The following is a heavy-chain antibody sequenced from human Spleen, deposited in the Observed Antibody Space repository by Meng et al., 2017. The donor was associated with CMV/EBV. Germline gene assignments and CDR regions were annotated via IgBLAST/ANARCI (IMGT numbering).Heavy chain of an antibody. D-gene: IGHD2-15*01. J-gene: IGHJ4*02. CDR3: ARGGYLGNYGSFEF. Sequence: AFVSSGIYYWRLIRQPPGNGLVWKWIGYISYSGSTNYNPSLKSRVTISADTSKNQFSLKLSSVTAADTAVYYCARGGYLGNYGSFEFWGQGALVTVSS. V-gene: IGHV4-61*01. CDR1: AFVSSGIYY. CDR2: ISYSGST.